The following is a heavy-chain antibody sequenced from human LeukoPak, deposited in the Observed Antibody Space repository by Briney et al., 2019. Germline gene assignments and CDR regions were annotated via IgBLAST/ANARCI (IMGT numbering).Heavy chain of an antibody. CDR3: ARVGEDVSSPTQKIYYMDV. Sequence: SVKVSCKASGGTFSSYAITWVRQAPGQGLEWMGEIIPIFGTANYPQKFQGRVTITADESTSTAYMELSSLRSEDTAVYYCARVGEDVSSPTQKIYYMDVWGNGTTVTISS. V-gene: IGHV1-69*13. CDR2: IIPIFGTA. D-gene: IGHD2-21*01. J-gene: IGHJ6*03. CDR1: GGTFSSYA.